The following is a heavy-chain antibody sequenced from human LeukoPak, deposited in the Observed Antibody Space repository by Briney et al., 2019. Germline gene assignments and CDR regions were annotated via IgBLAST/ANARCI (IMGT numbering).Heavy chain of an antibody. D-gene: IGHD6-19*01. CDR1: GYSITSGYY. J-gene: IGHJ6*03. V-gene: IGHV4-38-2*02. CDR3: ARNIAVAGYYYYYYMDV. Sequence: PSETLSLTCSVSGYSITSGYYWGWIRQPPGKGLEWIGSIYYSGSTYYNPSLKSRVTISVDTSKSQFSLKLSSVAAADTAVYYCARNIAVAGYYYYYYMDVWGKGTTVTISS. CDR2: IYYSGST.